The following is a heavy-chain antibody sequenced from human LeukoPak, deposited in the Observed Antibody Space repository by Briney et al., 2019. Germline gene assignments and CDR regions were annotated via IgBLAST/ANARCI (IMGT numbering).Heavy chain of an antibody. CDR2: IYYSGST. D-gene: IGHD3-10*01. J-gene: IGHJ5*02. CDR3: ARAEWLVRGVIISYWFDP. Sequence: SETLSLTCTVSGGSISSGSYYWGWIRQPPGKGLEWIGSIYYSGSTYYNPSLKSRVTISVGTSKNQFSLKLSSVTAADTAAYYCARAEWLVRGVIISYWFDPWGQGTLVTVSS. V-gene: IGHV4-39*07. CDR1: GGSISSGSYY.